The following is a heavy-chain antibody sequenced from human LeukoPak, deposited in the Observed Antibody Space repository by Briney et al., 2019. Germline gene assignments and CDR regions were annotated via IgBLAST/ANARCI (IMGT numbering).Heavy chain of an antibody. J-gene: IGHJ3*02. D-gene: IGHD3-10*01. CDR3: ARDAGAYGNAFDI. CDR2: IKQDGSEK. Sequence: GGTLRLSCAASGFTFSSYWMCWVRQAPGKGLEWVANIKQDGSEKYYVDSVKGQFTISRDNAKNSLYLQMNSLRAEDTAVYYCARDAGAYGNAFDIWGQGTMVTVSS. V-gene: IGHV3-7*01. CDR1: GFTFSSYW.